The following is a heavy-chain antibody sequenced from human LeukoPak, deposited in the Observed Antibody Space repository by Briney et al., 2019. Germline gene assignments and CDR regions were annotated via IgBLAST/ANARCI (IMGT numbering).Heavy chain of an antibody. V-gene: IGHV3-21*01. CDR3: ARDIYCTNTVCYFDS. D-gene: IGHD2-8*01. J-gene: IGHJ4*02. Sequence: GGSLRLSCAASGFTFSSYSMNWVRQAPGKGLEWVSSIHSSSSYIYYADSVKGRFTISRDNAENSLYLQMNSLRAEDTAVYYCARDIYCTNTVCYFDSWGQGTLVTVSS. CDR2: IHSSSSYI. CDR1: GFTFSSYS.